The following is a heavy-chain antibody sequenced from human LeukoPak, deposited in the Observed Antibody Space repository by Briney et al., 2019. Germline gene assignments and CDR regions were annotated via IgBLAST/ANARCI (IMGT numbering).Heavy chain of an antibody. V-gene: IGHV4-34*01. CDR3: ARYIVSYPHDAFDI. J-gene: IGHJ3*02. D-gene: IGHD1-26*01. CDR2: INHSGTT. Sequence: PSETLSLTCAVYGGSFNGYYWSWLRQPPGKGLEWIGEINHSGTTNYNPSLKSRVTISVDTSKKQFSLKLSSVTAADTAFYYCARYIVSYPHDAFDIWGQGTMVTVSS. CDR1: GGSFNGYY.